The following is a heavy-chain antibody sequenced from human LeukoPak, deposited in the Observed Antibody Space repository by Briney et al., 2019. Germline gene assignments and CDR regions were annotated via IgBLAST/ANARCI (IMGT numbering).Heavy chain of an antibody. V-gene: IGHV3-21*01. CDR2: ISSTSSHI. D-gene: IGHD5-12*01. J-gene: IGHJ4*02. Sequence: GGSLRLSCAASGFTFSSYTMNWVRQAPGKGLEWVSSISSTSSHILYADSVKGRFTTSRDNAKNSVYLQMVSLRDEDTAVYYCARGPSGYHNTGGQGTLVTVSS. CDR1: GFTFSSYT. CDR3: ARGPSGYHNT.